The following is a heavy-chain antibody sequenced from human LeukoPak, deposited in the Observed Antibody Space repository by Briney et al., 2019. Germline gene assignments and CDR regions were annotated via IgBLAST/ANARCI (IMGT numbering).Heavy chain of an antibody. CDR1: GGTFSSYG. J-gene: IGHJ4*02. CDR2: ISGSGGST. V-gene: IGHV3-23*01. Sequence: SCKASGGTFSSYGMRWVRQAPAKGLEWVSAISGSGGSTYYADSVKGRFTISRDNSKNTLYLQMNSLRAEDTAVYYCAKDQYYDFWSGSGFDYWGQGTLVTVSS. CDR3: AKDQYYDFWSGSGFDY. D-gene: IGHD3-3*01.